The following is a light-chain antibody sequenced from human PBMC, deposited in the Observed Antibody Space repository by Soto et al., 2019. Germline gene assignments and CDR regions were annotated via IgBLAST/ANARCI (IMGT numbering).Light chain of an antibody. Sequence: EIVLTQSPGTLSLSPGERATLSCRASQSVSSSYLAWYQQKPGQAPRVLIYGASSRATGIPDSFSGSGSVTEFTLTISRPEPEDLAEYFDQQYGNSPPYTFGQGTKVEIK. CDR3: QQYGNSPPYT. CDR1: QSVSSSY. J-gene: IGKJ2*01. CDR2: GAS. V-gene: IGKV3-20*01.